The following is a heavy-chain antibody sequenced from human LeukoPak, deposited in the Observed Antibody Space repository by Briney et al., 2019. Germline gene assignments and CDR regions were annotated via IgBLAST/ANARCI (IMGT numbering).Heavy chain of an antibody. CDR2: IYHSGST. D-gene: IGHD3-3*01. Sequence: PSETLSLTCTVSGYSISSGYYWGWIRQPPGKGLEWIGSIYHSGSTYYNPSLKSRVTISVDTSKNQFSLKLSSVTAADTAVYYCARGLTIFGVVTPQGHYFDYWGQGTLVTASS. CDR1: GYSISSGYY. CDR3: ARGLTIFGVVTPQGHYFDY. V-gene: IGHV4-38-2*02. J-gene: IGHJ4*02.